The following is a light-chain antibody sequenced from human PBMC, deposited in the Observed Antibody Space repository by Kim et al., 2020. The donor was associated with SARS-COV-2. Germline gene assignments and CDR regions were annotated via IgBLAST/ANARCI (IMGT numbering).Light chain of an antibody. CDR2: WAS. J-gene: IGKJ4*01. V-gene: IGKV4-1*01. Sequence: DIVMNQSPDSLAVSLGERATINCKSSQSVLYSSNNKNYLAWYQQKPGQPPKLLIYWASTQESGVPDRFSGSGSGTDFTLTISSLQAEDVAVYYCQQYYSAPLTFGGGTKVDIK. CDR1: QSVLYSSNNKNY. CDR3: QQYYSAPLT.